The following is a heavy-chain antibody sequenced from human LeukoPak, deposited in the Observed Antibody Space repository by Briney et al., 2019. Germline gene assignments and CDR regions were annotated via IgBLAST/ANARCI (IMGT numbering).Heavy chain of an antibody. D-gene: IGHD2-2*01. CDR1: GYTFTGYY. CDR3: ARDSIVVVPAAIYYYYGMDV. J-gene: IGHJ6*02. V-gene: IGHV1-2*02. CDR2: INPNSGGT. Sequence: ASVKVSCKSSGYTFTGYYMHWVRQAPGQGLEWMGWINPNSGGTNYAQKFQGRVTMTRDTSISTAYMELSRLRSDDTAVYYCARDSIVVVPAAIYYYYGMDVWGQGTTVTVSS.